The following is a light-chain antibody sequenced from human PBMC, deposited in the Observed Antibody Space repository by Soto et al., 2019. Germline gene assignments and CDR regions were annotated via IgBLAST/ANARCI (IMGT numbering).Light chain of an antibody. CDR2: DVS. CDR3: NSYTGSSTPYV. Sequence: QSVLTQPASVSGSPGQSITISCTGTSGDVGSYNYVSWYQQHPGKAPKLMIYDVSNRPSGVSNRFSGSKSGNTASLTISGLQAEDEADYYCNSYTGSSTPYVFGTVTKVTVL. J-gene: IGLJ1*01. CDR1: SGDVGSYNY. V-gene: IGLV2-14*03.